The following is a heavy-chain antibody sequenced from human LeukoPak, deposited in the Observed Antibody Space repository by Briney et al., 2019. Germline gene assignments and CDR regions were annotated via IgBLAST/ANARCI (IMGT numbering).Heavy chain of an antibody. D-gene: IGHD2-2*01. CDR3: AKGPRYQLLSLGGDAFDI. Sequence: GGSLRLSCAASGFTFSSYAMSWVRQAPGKGLEWVSAISGSGGGTYYADSVKGRFTISRDNSKNTLYLQMNSLRAEDTAVYYCAKGPRYQLLSLGGDAFDIWGQGTMVTVSS. J-gene: IGHJ3*02. V-gene: IGHV3-23*01. CDR1: GFTFSSYA. CDR2: ISGSGGGT.